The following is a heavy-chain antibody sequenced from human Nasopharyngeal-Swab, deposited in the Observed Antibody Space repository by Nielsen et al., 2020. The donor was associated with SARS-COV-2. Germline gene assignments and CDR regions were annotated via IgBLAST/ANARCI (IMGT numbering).Heavy chain of an antibody. V-gene: IGHV3-33*03. CDR3: SKSRGYYYYMDV. CDR2: IWYDGSNK. Sequence: VRQAPGKGLEWVAVIWYDGSNKYYADSVKGRFTISRDNAKNSLYLQMNSLRAEDTALYYCSKSRGYYYYMDVWGKGTTVTVSS. J-gene: IGHJ6*03. D-gene: IGHD3-10*01.